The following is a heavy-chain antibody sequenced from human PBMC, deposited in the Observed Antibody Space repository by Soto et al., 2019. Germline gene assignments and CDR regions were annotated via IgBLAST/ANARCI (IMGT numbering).Heavy chain of an antibody. Sequence: SETLSLTCTVSGGSISSYYWSWIRQPPGKGLEWIGYIYYSGSTNYNPSLKSRVTISVDTSKNQFSLKLSSVTAADTAVYYCARPLGYCSGGSCYNNWFDPWGQGTLVTVSS. CDR1: GGSISSYY. CDR3: ARPLGYCSGGSCYNNWFDP. D-gene: IGHD2-15*01. J-gene: IGHJ5*02. V-gene: IGHV4-59*08. CDR2: IYYSGST.